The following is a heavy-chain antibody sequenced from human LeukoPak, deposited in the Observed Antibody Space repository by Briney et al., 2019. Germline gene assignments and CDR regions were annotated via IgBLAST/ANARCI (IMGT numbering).Heavy chain of an antibody. J-gene: IGHJ4*02. CDR2: ISGSGGST. CDR3: AKDGSGLLDSSGYYFDY. Sequence: PGGSLRLSCAASGFTFSSYAMSWVRQAPGKGLEWVSAISGSGGSTYYADSVKGRFTISRDNSKNTLYLQMNSLRAEDTAVYYCAKDGSGLLDSSGYYFDYWGQGTLVTVSS. D-gene: IGHD3-22*01. V-gene: IGHV3-23*01. CDR1: GFTFSSYA.